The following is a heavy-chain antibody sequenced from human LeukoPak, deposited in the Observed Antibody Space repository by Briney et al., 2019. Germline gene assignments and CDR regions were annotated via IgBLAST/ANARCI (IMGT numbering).Heavy chain of an antibody. CDR2: IYYSGNT. D-gene: IGHD3-22*01. Sequence: SETLSLTCTVSGGSIRDTTYYWGWIRQPPGKGLEWVGSIYYSGNTYYNPSLKSRVTMSVDTSKNQFSLKLSSVTAADTAVYYCARDRYYYDSSGYRWFDPWGQGTLVTVSS. CDR3: ARDRYYYDSSGYRWFDP. J-gene: IGHJ5*02. CDR1: GGSIRDTTYY. V-gene: IGHV4-39*07.